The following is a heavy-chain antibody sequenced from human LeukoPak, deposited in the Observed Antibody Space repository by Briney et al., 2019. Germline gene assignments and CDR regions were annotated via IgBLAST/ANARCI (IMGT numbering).Heavy chain of an antibody. CDR2: ISWNSGSI. V-gene: IGHV3-9*01. D-gene: IGHD4-17*01. CDR1: GFTFDDYA. CDR3: ARDHADGDYGGPISYYYYGMDV. J-gene: IGHJ6*02. Sequence: SLRLSCAASGFTFDDYAMHWVRQAPGKGLEWVSGISWNSGSIDYADSVKGRFTISRDNAKNSLYLQMNSLRAEDTAVYYCARDHADGDYGGPISYYYYGMDVWGQGTTVTVSS.